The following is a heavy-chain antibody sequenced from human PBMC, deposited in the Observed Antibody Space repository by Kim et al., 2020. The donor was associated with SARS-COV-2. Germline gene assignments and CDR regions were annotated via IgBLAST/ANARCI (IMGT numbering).Heavy chain of an antibody. Sequence: NPPLKRRVTISVDTSKSQFSLKLSSVTAADTAVYYCARNYYDSSGLFDYWGQGTLVTVSS. CDR3: ARNYYDSSGLFDY. D-gene: IGHD3-22*01. J-gene: IGHJ4*02. V-gene: IGHV4-59*01.